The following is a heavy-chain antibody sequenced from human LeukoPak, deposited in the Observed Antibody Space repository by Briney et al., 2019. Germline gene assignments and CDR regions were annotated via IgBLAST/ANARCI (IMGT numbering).Heavy chain of an antibody. CDR3: AREMIPKYFDY. V-gene: IGHV4-4*02. D-gene: IGHD3-22*01. CDR2: IYHSGST. Sequence: SETLSLTCAVSGGSISSSNWWSWVRQPPGKGLEWIGEIYHSGSTNYNPSLKSRVTMSVDKSKNQFSLKLSSVTAADTAVYYCAREMIPKYFDYWGQGTLVTVSS. CDR1: GGSISSSNW. J-gene: IGHJ4*02.